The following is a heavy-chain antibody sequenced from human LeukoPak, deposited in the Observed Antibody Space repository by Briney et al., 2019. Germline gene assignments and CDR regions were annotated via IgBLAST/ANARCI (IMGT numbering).Heavy chain of an antibody. CDR1: GYTFTGYY. Sequence: GASVKVSCKASGYTFTGYYMHWVRQAPGQGLEWMGRINPNSGGTNYAQEFQGRVTMTRDTSISTAYMELSRLRSDDTAVYYCARVGSSRGEWPTKDFDYWGQGTLVTVSS. D-gene: IGHD6-13*01. V-gene: IGHV1-2*06. CDR3: ARVGSSRGEWPTKDFDY. J-gene: IGHJ4*02. CDR2: INPNSGGT.